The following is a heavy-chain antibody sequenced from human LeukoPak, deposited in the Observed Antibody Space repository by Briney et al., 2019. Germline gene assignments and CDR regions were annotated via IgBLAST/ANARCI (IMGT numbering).Heavy chain of an antibody. CDR1: GFTFSSYS. CDR3: ASLGISTVTTASMDV. D-gene: IGHD4-11*01. CDR2: ISSSSSYI. Sequence: PGGSLRLSCAASGFTFSSYSMNRVRQAPGKGLEWVSSISSSSSYIYYADSVKGRFTISRDNAKNSLYLQMNSLRAEDTAVYYCASLGISTVTTASMDVWGKGTTVTVSS. J-gene: IGHJ6*03. V-gene: IGHV3-21*01.